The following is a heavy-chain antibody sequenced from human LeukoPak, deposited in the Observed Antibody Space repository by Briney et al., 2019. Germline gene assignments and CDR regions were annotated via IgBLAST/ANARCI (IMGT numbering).Heavy chain of an antibody. J-gene: IGHJ5*02. D-gene: IGHD3-10*01. V-gene: IGHV1-69*06. Sequence: SVKVSCKASGGTFSSYAISWVRQAPGQGLEWMGGIIPIFGTANYAQKFQGRVTITADKSTSTAYMELSSLRSEDTAVYYCASSPLYYYGSGSYPNWFDPWGQGTLVTVSS. CDR1: GGTFSSYA. CDR2: IIPIFGTA. CDR3: ASSPLYYYGSGSYPNWFDP.